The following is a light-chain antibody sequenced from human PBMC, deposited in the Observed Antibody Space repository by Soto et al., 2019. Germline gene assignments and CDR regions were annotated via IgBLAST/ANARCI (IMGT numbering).Light chain of an antibody. CDR1: SGSVSTSYY. CDR2: STN. CDR3: VLYMGSGTWV. Sequence: QTVVTQEPSFSVSPGRTVTLTCGLSSGSVSTSYYPSWYQQTPGQAPRTLIYSTNTRSSGVPDRFSGSILGNKAALTITGAQADDESDYYCVLYMGSGTWVFGGGTKL. V-gene: IGLV8-61*01. J-gene: IGLJ3*02.